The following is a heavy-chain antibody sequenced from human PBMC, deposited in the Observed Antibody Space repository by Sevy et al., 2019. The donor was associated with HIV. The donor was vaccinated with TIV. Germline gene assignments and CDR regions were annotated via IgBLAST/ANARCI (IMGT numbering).Heavy chain of an antibody. D-gene: IGHD1-26*01. Sequence: SETLSLTCTVSGGSITSLYWNWIRQPPGKGLVWIANIYYNGHINYNPSLKSRVTLSLDTSKNQFSLRLRSVTAADTAMYYCAGENAWGRGYSWGQGTLVTVSS. CDR3: AGENAWGRGYS. CDR2: IYYNGHI. CDR1: GGSITSLY. V-gene: IGHV4-59*08. J-gene: IGHJ4*02.